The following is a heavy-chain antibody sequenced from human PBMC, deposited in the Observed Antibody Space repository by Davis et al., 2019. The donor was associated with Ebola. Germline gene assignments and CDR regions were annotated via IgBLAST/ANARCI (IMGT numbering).Heavy chain of an antibody. D-gene: IGHD1-26*01. V-gene: IGHV1-46*01. J-gene: IGHJ4*02. CDR1: GYTFTNYF. CDR3: ARGERLLRGDY. CDR2: INPRGGST. Sequence: AASVKVSCNASGYTFTNYFMHWVRQAPGQGLEWMGIINPRGGSTSYAQKFQGRVTMTRDTSTSTVYMELSSLRSEDTAVYYCARGERLLRGDYWGQGTLVTVSS.